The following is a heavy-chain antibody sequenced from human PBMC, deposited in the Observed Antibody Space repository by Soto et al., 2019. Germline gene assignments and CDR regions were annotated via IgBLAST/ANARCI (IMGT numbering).Heavy chain of an antibody. D-gene: IGHD4-17*01. CDR2: ISSNGGST. J-gene: IGHJ4*02. V-gene: IGHV3-64D*06. CDR1: GFTFSSYA. CDR3: VKKRDPGPYGDPSYFDY. Sequence: VGSLRLSCSASGFTFSSYAMHWVRQAPGKGLEYVSAISSNGGSTYYADSVKGRFTISRDNSKNTLYLQMSSLRAEDTAVYYCVKKRDPGPYGDPSYFDYWGQGTQVTVS.